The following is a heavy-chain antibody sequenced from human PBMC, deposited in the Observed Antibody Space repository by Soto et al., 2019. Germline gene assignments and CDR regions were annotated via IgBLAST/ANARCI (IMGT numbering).Heavy chain of an antibody. D-gene: IGHD5-18*01. J-gene: IGHJ4*02. Sequence: QVQLVQSGAEVKKPGASVKVSCKASGYTFTSYAMHWVRQAPGQRLGWMGWINAGNGNTKYSQKFQGRVTITRDTSASTGYMELSSLRSEDTAVYYCARDPGYSYGYNGGQGTLVTVSS. V-gene: IGHV1-3*01. CDR1: GYTFTSYA. CDR2: INAGNGNT. CDR3: ARDPGYSYGYN.